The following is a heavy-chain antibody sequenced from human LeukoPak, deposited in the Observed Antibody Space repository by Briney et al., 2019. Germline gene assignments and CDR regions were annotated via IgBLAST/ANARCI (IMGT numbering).Heavy chain of an antibody. CDR2: INPSGGST. J-gene: IGHJ4*02. CDR1: GYTFTSYY. Sequence: GASVKVSCKASGYTFTSYYMHWVRQAPGQGLEWMGIINPSGGSTSYAQKFQGRVTMTRDTSTSTVYMELSSLRSEDTAVYYCARDQGRIRYFDWLTGYWGQGTLVTVSS. CDR3: ARDQGRIRYFDWLTGY. V-gene: IGHV1-46*01. D-gene: IGHD3-9*01.